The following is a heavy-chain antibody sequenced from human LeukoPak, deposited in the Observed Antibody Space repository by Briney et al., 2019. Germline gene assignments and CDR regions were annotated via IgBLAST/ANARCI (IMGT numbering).Heavy chain of an antibody. V-gene: IGHV4-34*01. CDR3: ATSPVTTWWFDP. J-gene: IGHJ5*02. D-gene: IGHD4-17*01. Sequence: SETLSLTCAVYGGSLSAYYWTWIRQPPGKGLEWIGDHGGSTNYNPSLKSRVTISVDKSKNQFSLKLSSVTASDTAVYYCATSPVTTWWFDPWGQGTLVTVSS. CDR1: GGSLSAYY. CDR2: HGGST.